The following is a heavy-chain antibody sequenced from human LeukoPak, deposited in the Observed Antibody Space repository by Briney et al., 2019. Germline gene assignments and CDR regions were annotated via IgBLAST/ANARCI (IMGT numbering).Heavy chain of an antibody. D-gene: IGHD3-9*01. CDR3: ARAGRGLRYFDWLTYDY. CDR2: INSDGSST. V-gene: IGHV3-74*01. J-gene: IGHJ4*02. Sequence: GGSLRLSCAASGFTFSSYWMHWVRQAPGKGLVWVSHINSDGSSTTYADSVKGRFTISRDNAKNTLYLQMNSLRAKDTAVYYCARAGRGLRYFDWLTYDYWGQGTLVTVSS. CDR1: GFTFSSYW.